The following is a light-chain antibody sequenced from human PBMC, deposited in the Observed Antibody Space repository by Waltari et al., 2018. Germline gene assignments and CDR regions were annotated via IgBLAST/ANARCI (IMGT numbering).Light chain of an antibody. CDR2: GGN. Sequence: QSVLTQPPSASGTPGQRVTISRSGSSSNIGSNTVNWYQHPPGTSPKLLTYGGNQRPSGVPDRFSGSKSGTSASLAIGGLQSDDEADYYCAAWDDSLIGVAFGGGTRLTVL. CDR3: AAWDDSLIGVA. V-gene: IGLV1-44*01. CDR1: SSNIGSNT. J-gene: IGLJ2*01.